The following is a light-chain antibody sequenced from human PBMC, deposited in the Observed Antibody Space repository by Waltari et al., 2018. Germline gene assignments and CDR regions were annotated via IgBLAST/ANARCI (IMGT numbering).Light chain of an antibody. CDR1: SSDVATYDL. V-gene: IGLV2-23*02. J-gene: IGLJ2*01. Sequence: QSALTQPASVSGSPGQSITISCTGTSSDVATYDLGSWFQQHPGKAPKLISYEVTKRPSGTSHRFSGFKSGNTASLTISGLRAEDDTDYYCSSYAGHNTWIFGGGTKLAVL. CDR2: EVT. CDR3: SSYAGHNTWI.